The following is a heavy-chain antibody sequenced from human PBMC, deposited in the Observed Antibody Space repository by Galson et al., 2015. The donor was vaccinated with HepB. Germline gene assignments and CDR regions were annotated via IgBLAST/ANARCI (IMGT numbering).Heavy chain of an antibody. CDR3: ARGLISVRAFDY. Sequence: CAISGDSVSSNSAAWNWIRQSPSRGLEWLGRTYYRSKWYNEYVVSVKSRINIKPDTFKNQFSLQLNSVTPEDTAVYYCARGLISVRAFDYWGQGTLVTVSS. CDR1: GDSVSSNSAA. D-gene: IGHD6-25*01. J-gene: IGHJ4*02. CDR2: TYYRSKWYN. V-gene: IGHV6-1*01.